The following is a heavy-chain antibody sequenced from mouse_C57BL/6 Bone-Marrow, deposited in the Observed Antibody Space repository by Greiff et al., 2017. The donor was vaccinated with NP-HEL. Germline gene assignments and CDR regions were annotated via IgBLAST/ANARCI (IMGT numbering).Heavy chain of an antibody. J-gene: IGHJ3*01. V-gene: IGHV1-26*01. CDR1: GYTITDYY. CDR2: INPNNGGT. Sequence: EVQLQQSGPELVKPGASVKISCKASGYTITDYYMNWVKQSHGKSLEWIGDINPNNGGTSYNQKFKGKATLTVDKSSSTAYMELRSLTSEDSAVYYCARRGAQATWFVYWGQGTLVTVSA. CDR3: ARRGAQATWFVY. D-gene: IGHD3-2*02.